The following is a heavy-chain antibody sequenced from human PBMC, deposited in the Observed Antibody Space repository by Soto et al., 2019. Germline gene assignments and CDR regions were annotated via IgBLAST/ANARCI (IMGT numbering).Heavy chain of an antibody. J-gene: IGHJ6*02. CDR2: MNAKSGDT. CDR3: ARGNPFYYAGFDV. Sequence: QAPLEQSGTELKRPGASVKVSCKASGYTFSDIDINWLRQASGQGPEWMGWMNAKSGDTFFAQRFQDKFNMTWDTSLSTAYMEVGSLTSDDTAIYYCARGNPFYYAGFDVWGQGTTVAVSS. V-gene: IGHV1-8*01. CDR1: GYTFSDID. D-gene: IGHD3-22*01.